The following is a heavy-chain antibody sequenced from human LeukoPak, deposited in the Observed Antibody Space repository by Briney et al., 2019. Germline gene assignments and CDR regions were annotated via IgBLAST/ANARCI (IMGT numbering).Heavy chain of an antibody. D-gene: IGHD2-2*02. J-gene: IGHJ4*02. CDR1: GGSFSGYY. CDR2: INHSGST. V-gene: IGHV4-34*01. Sequence: SETLSLTCAVYGGSFSGYYWSWIRQPPGKGLEWIGEINHSGSTNYNPSLKSRVTISVDTSKNQFSLKLSSVTAADTAVYYCARESLGKDIVVVQAAIGGSFDYWGQGTLVTVSS. CDR3: ARESLGKDIVVVQAAIGGSFDY.